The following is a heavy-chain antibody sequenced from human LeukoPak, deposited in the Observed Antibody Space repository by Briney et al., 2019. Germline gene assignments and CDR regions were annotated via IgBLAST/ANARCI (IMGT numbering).Heavy chain of an antibody. D-gene: IGHD6-19*01. CDR1: GFTFSSYA. CDR3: AKESYSSGWYAYFDY. V-gene: IGHV3-23*01. Sequence: GGSLRLSCAASGFTFSSYAMSWVRQAPGKGLEWVSAISGSGGSTYYADSVEGRFTISRGNSKNTLYLQMNSLRAEDTAVYYCAKESYSSGWYAYFDYWGQGTLVTVSS. CDR2: ISGSGGST. J-gene: IGHJ4*02.